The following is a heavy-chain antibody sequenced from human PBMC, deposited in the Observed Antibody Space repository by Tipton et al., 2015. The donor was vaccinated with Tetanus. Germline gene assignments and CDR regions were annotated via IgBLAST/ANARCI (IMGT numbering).Heavy chain of an antibody. V-gene: IGHV3-30*15. J-gene: IGHJ4*02. CDR1: GFSFSDYG. Sequence: SLRLSCAASGFSFSDYGMHWVRQAPGKGLEWVAGMAFDGSSESYADYVRGRFTISRDNFRNTLSLQMRGLGADDTAVYYCARDAGYRRNYFDCWGQGTLVTVSS. D-gene: IGHD2-2*02. CDR2: MAFDGSSE. CDR3: ARDAGYRRNYFDC.